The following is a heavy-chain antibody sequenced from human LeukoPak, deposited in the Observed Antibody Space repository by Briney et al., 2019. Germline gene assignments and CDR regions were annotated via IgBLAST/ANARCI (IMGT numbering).Heavy chain of an antibody. Sequence: PGGSLRLSCAASGFTFGSYWMSWVCQAPGKGLEWVANIKQDGSEKYYVDSVKGRFTISRDNAKNSLYLQMNSLRAEDTAVYYCAKDTAPWWEWGQGTLVTVSS. J-gene: IGHJ4*02. CDR3: AKDTAPWWE. D-gene: IGHD1-26*01. CDR2: IKQDGSEK. CDR1: GFTFGSYW. V-gene: IGHV3-7*03.